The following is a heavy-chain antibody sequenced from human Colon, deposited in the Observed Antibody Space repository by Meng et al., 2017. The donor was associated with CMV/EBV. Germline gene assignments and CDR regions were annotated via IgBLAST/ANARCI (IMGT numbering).Heavy chain of an antibody. CDR3: GRDPAYGALDY. Sequence: SCEVFGFTFSRSWMSWVRLAPGKGLEWVADINPDGSAKYYVDSVKGRFTVSRDNDKMSLYLEMDSLRAEDTAVYYCGRDPAYGALDYWGQGTLVTVSS. CDR2: INPDGSAK. J-gene: IGHJ4*02. CDR1: GFTFSRSW. V-gene: IGHV3-7*01. D-gene: IGHD2-21*01.